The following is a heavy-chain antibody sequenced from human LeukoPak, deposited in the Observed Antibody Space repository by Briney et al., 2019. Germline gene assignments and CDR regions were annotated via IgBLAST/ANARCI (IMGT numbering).Heavy chain of an antibody. D-gene: IGHD3-22*01. J-gene: IGHJ3*02. Sequence: PSETLSLTCAVYGGSFNGYYWSWIRQPPGKGLEWIGEINHSGSTNYNPSLKSRVTISVDSSKNQFSLKLTSVTAADTAVYYCATYYHGSSGYYEAFDIWGQGTMVTVSS. CDR1: GGSFNGYY. CDR3: ATYYHGSSGYYEAFDI. CDR2: INHSGST. V-gene: IGHV4-34*01.